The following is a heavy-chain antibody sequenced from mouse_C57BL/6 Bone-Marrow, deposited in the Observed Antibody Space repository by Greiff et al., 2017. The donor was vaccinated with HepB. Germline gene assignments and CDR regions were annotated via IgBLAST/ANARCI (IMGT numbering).Heavy chain of an antibody. V-gene: IGHV1-4*01. CDR3: ARGSAGSRAMDY. J-gene: IGHJ4*01. Sequence: VQLLESGAELARPGASVKMSCKASGYTFTSYTMHWVKQRPGQGLEWIGYINPSSGYTKYNQKFKDKATLTADKSSSTAYMQLSSLTSEDSAVYYCARGSAGSRAMDYWGQGTSVTVSS. CDR2: INPSSGYT. D-gene: IGHD3-2*02. CDR1: GYTFTSYT.